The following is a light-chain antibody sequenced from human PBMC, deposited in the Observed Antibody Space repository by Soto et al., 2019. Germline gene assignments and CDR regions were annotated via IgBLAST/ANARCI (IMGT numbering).Light chain of an antibody. V-gene: IGKV1-17*01. J-gene: IGKJ1*01. Sequence: DIQMTRSPSSLSASVGDRVTITCRASPGIRNDLAWYQQKPGKAPKRLIYAASSLQSGVPSRFSGSGSGTEFTLTISSLQPEDFATYYCLQHNSYPHTFGQGTKVEIK. CDR3: LQHNSYPHT. CDR1: PGIRND. CDR2: AAS.